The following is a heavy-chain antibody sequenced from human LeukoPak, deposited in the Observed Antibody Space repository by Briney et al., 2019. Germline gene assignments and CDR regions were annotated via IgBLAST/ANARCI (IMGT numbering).Heavy chain of an antibody. V-gene: IGHV3-74*01. CDR1: GFTFSSYW. D-gene: IGHD6-13*01. Sequence: PGGSLRLSCAASGFTFSSYWMHWVRQAPWKGLVWVSRINSDGSSTSYAASVKGRFTISRVNAKNTLYLQMNSLRAEDTAVYSCASRRSSWYGFDYWGQGTLVTVSS. CDR2: INSDGSST. CDR3: ASRRSSWYGFDY. J-gene: IGHJ4*02.